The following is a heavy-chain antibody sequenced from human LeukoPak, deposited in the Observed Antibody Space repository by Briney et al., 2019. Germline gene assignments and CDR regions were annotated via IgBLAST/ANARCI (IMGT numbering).Heavy chain of an antibody. V-gene: IGHV3-23*01. CDR2: ISGSGGST. J-gene: IGHJ4*02. CDR1: GFTFSSYA. Sequence: GGSLRLSCAASGFTFSSYAMSWVRQAPGKGLEWVSAISGSGGSTYYADSVKGRFTISRDNSKNTLYLQTNSLRAEDTAVYYCAKSRGPLLWFGDTLDYWGQGTLVTVSS. D-gene: IGHD3-10*01. CDR3: AKSRGPLLWFGDTLDY.